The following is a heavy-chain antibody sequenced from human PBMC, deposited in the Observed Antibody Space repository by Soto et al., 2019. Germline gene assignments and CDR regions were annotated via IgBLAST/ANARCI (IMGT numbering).Heavy chain of an antibody. CDR1: GCSISSSSYY. D-gene: IGHD2-15*01. J-gene: IGHJ6*02. CDR2: IFYSGST. Sequence: SETLSLTCTVSGCSISSSSYYWGWIRQPPGKGLEWIGSIFYSGSTYYNPSLKSRVTISVDTSKNQFSLKLSSVTAADTAVYYCARHLTYCSAGSCYSDFPYYGMDVWGQGTTVTVSS. CDR3: ARHLTYCSAGSCYSDFPYYGMDV. V-gene: IGHV4-39*01.